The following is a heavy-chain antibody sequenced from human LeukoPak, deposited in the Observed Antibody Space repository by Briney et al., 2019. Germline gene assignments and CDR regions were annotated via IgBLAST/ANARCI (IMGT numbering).Heavy chain of an antibody. CDR3: ARHRGYSYGNYKINYYYYYMDV. Sequence: SETLSLTCAVYGGSFSGYYWSWIRQPPGKGLEWSGEINHSGSTNYNPSLKSRVTISVDTSKNQFSLKLSSVTAADTAVYYCARHRGYSYGNYKINYYYYYMDVWGKGTTVTISS. J-gene: IGHJ6*03. CDR2: INHSGST. V-gene: IGHV4-34*01. CDR1: GGSFSGYY. D-gene: IGHD5-18*01.